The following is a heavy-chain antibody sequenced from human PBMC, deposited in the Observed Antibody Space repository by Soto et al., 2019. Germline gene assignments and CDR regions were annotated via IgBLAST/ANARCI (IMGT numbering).Heavy chain of an antibody. CDR3: AKRILWFGELFGAFDI. D-gene: IGHD3-10*01. CDR2: ISGSGGST. V-gene: IGHV3-23*01. J-gene: IGHJ3*02. Sequence: GGSLRLSCAASGFTFSSYAMSWVRQAPGKGLEWVSAISGSGGSTYYADSVKGRFTISRDNSKNTLYLQMNSLRAEDTAVYYCAKRILWFGELFGAFDIWGQGTMVTVSS. CDR1: GFTFSSYA.